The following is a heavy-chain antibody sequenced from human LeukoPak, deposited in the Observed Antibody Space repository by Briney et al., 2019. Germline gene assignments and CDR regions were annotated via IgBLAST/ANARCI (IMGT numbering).Heavy chain of an antibody. V-gene: IGHV3-7*01. J-gene: IGHJ4*02. D-gene: IGHD3-10*01. Sequence: GGSLRLSCAATGFTLSRNWMSWVRQAPGKGLEWVANIKQDGSQKYYVDSVKGRFTISRDNAKNSLYLQMTSLRPEDTAVFYCVRGPFGSASPYHFDFWGQGALVTVSS. CDR1: GFTLSRNW. CDR2: IKQDGSQK. CDR3: VRGPFGSASPYHFDF.